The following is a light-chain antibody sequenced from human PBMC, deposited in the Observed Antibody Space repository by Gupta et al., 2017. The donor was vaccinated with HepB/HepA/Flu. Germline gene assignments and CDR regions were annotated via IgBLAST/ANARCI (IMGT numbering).Light chain of an antibody. CDR1: NIGSNT. CDR3: QVWDTTTNLVV. Sequence: SSVLPLPPSVPVAPRRTARITCGGNNIGSNTVHWYQQKPGQAPVVVNYYDRDRPSGIPERFSGFNSGNTATLTINKVEAGDEADYYCQVWDTTTNLVVFGGGTKLTVL. J-gene: IGLJ2*01. CDR2: YDR. V-gene: IGLV3-21*04.